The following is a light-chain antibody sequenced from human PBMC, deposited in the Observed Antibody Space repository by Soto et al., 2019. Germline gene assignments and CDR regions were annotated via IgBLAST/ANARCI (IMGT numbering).Light chain of an antibody. CDR1: SGHSSYI. CDR3: ETWDSNTRV. Sequence: QSVLTQSSSASASLGSSVKLTCTLSSGHSSYIIAWHQQQPGKAPRYLMKVEGSGSYNKGSGVPDRFSGSSSGADRYLTISYLQFEDEADYYCETWDSNTRVFGGGTKPTVL. V-gene: IGLV4-60*02. CDR2: VEGSGSY. J-gene: IGLJ3*02.